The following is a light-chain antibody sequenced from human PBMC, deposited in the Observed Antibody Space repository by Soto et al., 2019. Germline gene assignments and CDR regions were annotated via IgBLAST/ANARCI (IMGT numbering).Light chain of an antibody. V-gene: IGKV4-1*01. CDR2: WAS. J-gene: IGKJ1*01. CDR1: QSVLYSSNNKNY. Sequence: DIVMTQSPDSLAVSLGERATINCKSSQSVLYSSNNKNYLAWYQQKPGQPPKLLIYWASTRESGVPDRFSGSGSGTDFTLTFISLQADDVAVYYCQQYYDAPQTFGQGTKVEIK. CDR3: QQYYDAPQT.